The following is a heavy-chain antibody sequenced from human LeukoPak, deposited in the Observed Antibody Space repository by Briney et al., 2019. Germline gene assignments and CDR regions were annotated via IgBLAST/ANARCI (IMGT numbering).Heavy chain of an antibody. CDR3: TRDGGSGVDY. Sequence: GGSLRLSCAASGFTFSSYGMHWVRQAPGKGLEWVAVIWYDGSKKYYADSVKGRFTISKDDSKNTLYLQMNSLKGEDTAIYYCTRDGGSGVDYWGRGTLVTVSS. J-gene: IGHJ4*02. CDR2: IWYDGSKK. V-gene: IGHV3-33*01. CDR1: GFTFSSYG. D-gene: IGHD7-27*01.